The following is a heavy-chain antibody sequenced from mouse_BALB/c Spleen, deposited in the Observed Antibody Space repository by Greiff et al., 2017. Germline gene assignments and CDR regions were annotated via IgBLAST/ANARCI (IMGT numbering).Heavy chain of an antibody. Sequence: EVKLVESGPELEKPGASVKISCKASGYSFTGYNMNWVKQSNGKSLEWIGNIDPYYGGTSYNQKFKGKATLTVDKSSSTAYMQLKSLTSEDSAVYYCARGGKTPLELYFDYWGQGTTLTVSS. D-gene: IGHD6-1*01. V-gene: IGHV1-39*01. CDR1: GYSFTGYN. J-gene: IGHJ2*01. CDR3: ARGGKTPLELYFDY. CDR2: IDPYYGGT.